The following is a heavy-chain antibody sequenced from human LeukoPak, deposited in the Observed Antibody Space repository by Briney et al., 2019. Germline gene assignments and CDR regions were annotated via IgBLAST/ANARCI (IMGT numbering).Heavy chain of an antibody. CDR1: GFTFSSYW. J-gene: IGHJ3*02. D-gene: IGHD2-2*01. CDR3: AKVRCSTSCYFGAFDI. Sequence: GSLRLSCAASGFTFSSYWMSWVRQVPGKGLEWVANIKQDGSEKYYVDSLKGRFTISRDNAKNSLYLQVNSLRAEDTAVYYCAKVRCSTSCYFGAFDIWGQGTMVTVSS. V-gene: IGHV3-7*01. CDR2: IKQDGSEK.